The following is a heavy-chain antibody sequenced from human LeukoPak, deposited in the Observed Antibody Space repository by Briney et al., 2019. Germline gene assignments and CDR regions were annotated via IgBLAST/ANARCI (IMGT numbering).Heavy chain of an antibody. J-gene: IGHJ4*02. D-gene: IGHD4/OR15-4a*01. CDR1: GGTFSSYA. V-gene: IGHV1-69*15. Sequence: SVKLSCTASGGTFSSYAISWVRQAPGQGLEWIGSIGPIFGTANYAQKFQGRVTSTADESTSTAYMELTSLRSEDTAVYYCARDQGYGAYGLDYWGQGTLVTVSS. CDR2: IGPIFGTA. CDR3: ARDQGYGAYGLDY.